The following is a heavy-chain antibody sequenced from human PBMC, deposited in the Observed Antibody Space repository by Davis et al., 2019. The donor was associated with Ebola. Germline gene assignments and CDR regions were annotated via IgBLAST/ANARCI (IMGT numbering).Heavy chain of an antibody. D-gene: IGHD6-19*01. Sequence: SETLSLTCTVSGGSVSSGYYYWSWVRQPPGKGLEWIGYIYYSGSTKNNPSLKSRVTISVDTSKNQFSLKLSSVTTADTAVYYCARGGAVAGPWGQGTLVTVSS. V-gene: IGHV4-61*01. CDR1: GGSVSSGYYY. CDR3: ARGGAVAGP. J-gene: IGHJ5*02. CDR2: IYYSGST.